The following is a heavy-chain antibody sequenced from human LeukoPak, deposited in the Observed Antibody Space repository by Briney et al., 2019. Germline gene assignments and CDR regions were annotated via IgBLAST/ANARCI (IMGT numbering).Heavy chain of an antibody. V-gene: IGHV4-59*08. J-gene: IGHJ4*02. D-gene: IGHD6-19*01. CDR3: ARQEYSSGWRFDY. CDR2: IYYSGST. CDR1: GGSISSYY. Sequence: SETLSLTCTVSGGSISSYYWSWIRQPPGKGLEWIGYIYYSGSTNYNPSLKSRVTISVDTSKNQFSLKLSSVTAADTAVYYCARQEYSSGWRFDYWGQGTLVAVSS.